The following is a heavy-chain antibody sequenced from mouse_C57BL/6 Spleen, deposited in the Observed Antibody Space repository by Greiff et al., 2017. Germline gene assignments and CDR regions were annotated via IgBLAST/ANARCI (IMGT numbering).Heavy chain of an antibody. CDR3: ARTLLYYYGSSSYFDY. CDR2: INPYNGGT. J-gene: IGHJ2*01. Sequence: VQLKQSGPVLVKPGASVKMSCKASGYTFTDYYMNWVKQSHGKSLEWIGVINPYNGGTSYNQKFKGKATLTVDKSSSTAYMELNSLTSEDSAVYYCARTLLYYYGSSSYFDYWGQGTTLTVSS. V-gene: IGHV1-19*01. CDR1: GYTFTDYY. D-gene: IGHD1-1*01.